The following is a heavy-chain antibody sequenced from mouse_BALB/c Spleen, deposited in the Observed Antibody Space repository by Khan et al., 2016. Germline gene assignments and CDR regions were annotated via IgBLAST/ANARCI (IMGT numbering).Heavy chain of an antibody. J-gene: IGHJ4*01. D-gene: IGHD1-1*02. Sequence: QVQLKESGPGLVVPSQSLSITCTVSGFSLTGYGVNWVRQPPEKGLEWLGMIWGDGSTDYNSALKSRLTITKDNSKSQVFLKMNSLQTDDTARYYCARVWGDYWGQGTSVTVSS. V-gene: IGHV2-6-7*01. CDR3: ARVWGDY. CDR2: IWGDGST. CDR1: GFSLTGYG.